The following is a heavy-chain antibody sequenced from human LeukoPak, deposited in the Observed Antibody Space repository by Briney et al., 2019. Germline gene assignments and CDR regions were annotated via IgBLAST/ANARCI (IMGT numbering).Heavy chain of an antibody. V-gene: IGHV3-53*01. CDR2: IYSGGST. Sequence: PGGSLRLSCAASGFTVSSNYMSWVRQAPGKGLEWVSVIYSGGSTYYADSVKGRFTISRDNSKNTLYLQMNSLRAEDTAVYCCARTYGSGSYSYYGMDVWGKGTTVTVSS. CDR3: ARTYGSGSYSYYGMDV. J-gene: IGHJ6*04. CDR1: GFTVSSNY. D-gene: IGHD3-10*01.